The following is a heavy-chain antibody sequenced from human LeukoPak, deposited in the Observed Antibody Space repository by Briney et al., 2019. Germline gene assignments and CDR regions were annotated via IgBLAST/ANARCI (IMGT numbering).Heavy chain of an antibody. CDR2: ISSSGSST. J-gene: IGHJ6*02. Sequence: GGSLRLSCVASGFTFSTYAMSWVRQAPGKGLEWVSVISSSGSSTYYADSVKGRFTISRDNSKNTLYLQMTSLRAEDTAVYYCARDIASVRMDVWGQGTTVTVSS. CDR3: ARDIASVRMDV. CDR1: GFTFSTYA. V-gene: IGHV3-23*01. D-gene: IGHD2-15*01.